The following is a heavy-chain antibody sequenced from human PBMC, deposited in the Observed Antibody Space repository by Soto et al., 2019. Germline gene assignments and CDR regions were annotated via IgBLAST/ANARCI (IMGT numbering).Heavy chain of an antibody. Sequence: ASVKVSCKASGGTFSSYAISWVRQAPGQGLEWMGGIIPIFGTANYAQKFQGRVTITADKSTSTAYMELSSLRSEDTAVYYCARSIFGVVIIHYSYYYGMDVWGQGTTVTVSS. V-gene: IGHV1-69*06. J-gene: IGHJ6*02. CDR2: IIPIFGTA. CDR1: GGTFSSYA. CDR3: ARSIFGVVIIHYSYYYGMDV. D-gene: IGHD3-3*01.